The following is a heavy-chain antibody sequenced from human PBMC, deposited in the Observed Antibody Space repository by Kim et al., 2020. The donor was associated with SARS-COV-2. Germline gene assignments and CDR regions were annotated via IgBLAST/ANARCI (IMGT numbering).Heavy chain of an antibody. CDR2: IKSKTDGGTT. V-gene: IGHV3-15*01. D-gene: IGHD1-7*01. J-gene: IGHJ4*02. CDR3: TTDGTAVYPYYFDA. Sequence: GGSLRLSCAASGFTFSNAWMSWVRQAPGKGLEWVGRIKSKTDGGTTDYAAPVKGRFTISRADSKNTLYLQMNSLKTEDTAVYYCTTDGTAVYPYYFDAWGQGTLVTVSS. CDR1: GFTFSNAW.